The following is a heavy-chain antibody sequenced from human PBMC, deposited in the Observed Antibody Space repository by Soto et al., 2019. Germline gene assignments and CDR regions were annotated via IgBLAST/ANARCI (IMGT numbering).Heavy chain of an antibody. Sequence: QVQLQESGPGLVKASETLSLICTVSGGSINGYYWSWIRQPPGKGLEWIGNIHYSGATNYNPPLKSRLTISVDTPKNQLSLKLSSVNAADTAVYYCARLVGYTDQGRFDPWGQGTLVTVST. D-gene: IGHD6-25*01. V-gene: IGHV4-59*08. CDR1: GGSINGYY. CDR2: IHYSGAT. J-gene: IGHJ5*02. CDR3: ARLVGYTDQGRFDP.